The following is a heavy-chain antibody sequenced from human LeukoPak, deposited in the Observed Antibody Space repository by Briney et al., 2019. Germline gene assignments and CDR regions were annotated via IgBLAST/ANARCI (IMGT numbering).Heavy chain of an antibody. CDR1: GYTFTGYY. CDR3: ARGRVASNYAWRAFDI. J-gene: IGHJ3*02. D-gene: IGHD4-11*01. CDR2: INPNSGGT. Sequence: GASVKVSCKASGYTFTGYYMHWVRQAPGQGLEWMGWINPNSGGTNYAQKFQGRVTMTRDTSIRTAYMELSRLRSDDTAVYYCARGRVASNYAWRAFDIWGQGTMVTVSS. V-gene: IGHV1-2*02.